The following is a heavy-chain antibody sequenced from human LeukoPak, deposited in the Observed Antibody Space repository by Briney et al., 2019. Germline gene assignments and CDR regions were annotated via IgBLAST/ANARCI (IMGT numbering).Heavy chain of an antibody. D-gene: IGHD6-13*01. J-gene: IGHJ6*03. CDR2: IYYSGST. CDR1: GGSISSSSYY. V-gene: IGHV4-39*07. Sequence: PSETVSLTCTVSGGSISSSSYYWGWIRQPPGKGLEWIGSIYYSGSTYYNPSLKSRVTISVDTSKNQFSLKLSSVTAADTAVYYCARGIAAAGPQPYYYYYYYMDVWGKGTTVTVSS. CDR3: ARGIAAAGPQPYYYYYYYMDV.